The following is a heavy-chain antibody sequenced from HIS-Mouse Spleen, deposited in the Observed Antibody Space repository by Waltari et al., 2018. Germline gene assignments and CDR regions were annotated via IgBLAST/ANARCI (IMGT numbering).Heavy chain of an antibody. CDR1: GFTFSSYA. CDR3: ARARIAARGGYFDY. CDR2: ISYDGSNK. Sequence: QVQLVESGGGVVQPGRPLRLSCAASGFTFSSYAMPWVRQAPGKGLEWVAVISYDGSNKYYADSVKGRFTISRDNSKNTLYLQMNSLRAEDTAVYYCARARIAARGGYFDYWGQGTLVTVSS. J-gene: IGHJ4*02. V-gene: IGHV3-30*04. D-gene: IGHD6-6*01.